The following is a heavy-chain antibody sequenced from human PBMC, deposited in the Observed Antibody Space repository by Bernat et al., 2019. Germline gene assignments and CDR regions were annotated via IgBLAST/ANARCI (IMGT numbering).Heavy chain of an antibody. CDR1: GFTFDDYA. CDR3: AKDTTIFGVVIISGYLDY. CDR2: ISGDGGST. Sequence: EVQLVESGGGVVQPGGSLRLSCAASGFTFDDYAMHWVRQAPGKGLEWVSLISGDGGSTYYADSVKGRFTISRDNSKNSLYLQMNSLRTEDTALYYCAKDTTIFGVVIISGYLDYWGQGTLVTVSS. D-gene: IGHD3-3*01. J-gene: IGHJ4*02. V-gene: IGHV3-43*02.